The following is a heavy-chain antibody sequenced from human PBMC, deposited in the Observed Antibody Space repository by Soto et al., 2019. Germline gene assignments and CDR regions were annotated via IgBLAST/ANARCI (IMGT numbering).Heavy chain of an antibody. D-gene: IGHD6-19*01. V-gene: IGHV4-39*01. J-gene: IGHJ6*03. CDR2: IYYSGST. Sequence: SETLSLTCTVSGGSISSSSYYWGWIRQPPGKGLEWIGSIYYSGSTYYNPSLKSRVTISVDTSKHQFSLKLSSVTAADTAVYYCARLAISSGWRLDYMDVWGKGTTVTVSS. CDR3: ARLAISSGWRLDYMDV. CDR1: GGSISSSSYY.